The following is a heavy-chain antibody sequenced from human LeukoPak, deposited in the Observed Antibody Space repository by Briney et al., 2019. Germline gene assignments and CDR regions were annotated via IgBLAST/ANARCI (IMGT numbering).Heavy chain of an antibody. J-gene: IGHJ4*02. CDR1: GGSFSGYY. CDR3: ARGVAVAGTVGVYYFDY. V-gene: IGHV4-34*01. D-gene: IGHD6-19*01. CDR2: INHSGST. Sequence: SETLSLTCAVYGGSFSGYYWSWIRQPPGKGLEWIGEINHSGSTNYNPSLKSRVTISVDTSKNQFSLKLSSVTAVDTAVYYCARGVAVAGTVGVYYFDYWGQGTLVTVSS.